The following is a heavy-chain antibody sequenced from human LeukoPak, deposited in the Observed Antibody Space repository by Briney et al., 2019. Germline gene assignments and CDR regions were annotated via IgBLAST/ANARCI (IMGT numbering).Heavy chain of an antibody. CDR2: ISYDGSNK. CDR1: GFTFKNYA. CDR3: AKGPEGVNWFDP. Sequence: PGGSLRLSCAGSGFTFKNYAMNWVRQAPGKGLEWVAVISYDGSNKYYADSVKGRFTISRDNSKNTLYLQMNSLRAEDTAVYYCAKGPEGVNWFDPWGQGTLVTVSS. J-gene: IGHJ5*02. V-gene: IGHV3-30*18.